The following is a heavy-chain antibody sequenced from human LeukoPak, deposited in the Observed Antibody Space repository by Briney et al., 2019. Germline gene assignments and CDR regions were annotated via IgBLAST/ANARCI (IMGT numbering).Heavy chain of an antibody. CDR1: GGSISSSSYY. J-gene: IGHJ5*02. D-gene: IGHD2-21*02. Sequence: PSETLSLTCTVSGGSISSSSYYWGWIRQPPGKGLEWIGSIYYSGSTYYNPSLKSRVTISVDTSKNQFSLKLSSVTAADTAVYYCARSFPVTAIGWGYNWFDPWGQGTLVTVSS. CDR3: ARSFPVTAIGWGYNWFDP. V-gene: IGHV4-39*07. CDR2: IYYSGST.